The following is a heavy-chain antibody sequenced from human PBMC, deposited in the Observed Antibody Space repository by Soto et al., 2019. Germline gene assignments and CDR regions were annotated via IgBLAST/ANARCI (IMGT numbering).Heavy chain of an antibody. D-gene: IGHD4-17*01. CDR3: ASWGYYGDYTVGAFDI. V-gene: IGHV1-8*01. CDR1: GYTFTSYD. CDR2: MNPNSGNT. Sequence: QVQLVQSGAEVKKPGASVKVSCKASGYTFTSYDINWVRQATGQGLEWMGWMNPNSGNTGYAQKFQGRVTMTRNTSISTAYMELSSLRSEDTAVYYCASWGYYGDYTVGAFDIWGQGTMVTVSS. J-gene: IGHJ3*02.